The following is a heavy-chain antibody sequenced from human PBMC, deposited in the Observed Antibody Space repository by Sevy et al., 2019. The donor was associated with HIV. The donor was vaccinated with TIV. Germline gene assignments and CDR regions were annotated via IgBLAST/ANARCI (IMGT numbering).Heavy chain of an antibody. CDR3: ATPRFDF. CDR2: MNTDGSST. J-gene: IGHJ4*02. Sequence: GGSLRLSCKASGFDFSSHWMQWVRQAPGKGLVWVSRMNTDGSSTKYADSVKGRFTVSRDNAKNTLYLEMNNLRDEDTALYYCATPRFDFWGPGTLVTVSS. CDR1: GFDFSSHW. V-gene: IGHV3-74*03.